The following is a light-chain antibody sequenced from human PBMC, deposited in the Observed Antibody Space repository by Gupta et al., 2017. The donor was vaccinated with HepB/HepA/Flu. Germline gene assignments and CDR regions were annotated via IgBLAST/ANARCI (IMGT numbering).Light chain of an antibody. CDR2: KAS. CDR1: QSFNYW. V-gene: IGKV1-5*03. J-gene: IGKJ1*01. Sequence: DIQLTQSPSTLSASLGDTVTITCRASQSFNYWLAWYQQKPGEAPKLLIHKASTLESGVPSRFSGSGSGTEFTLTISSLQPDDFATYYCQQYNTFFRTFGQGTKVEIK. CDR3: QQYNTFFRT.